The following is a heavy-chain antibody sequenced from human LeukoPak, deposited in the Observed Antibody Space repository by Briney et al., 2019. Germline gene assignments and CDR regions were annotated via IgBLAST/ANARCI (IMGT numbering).Heavy chain of an antibody. CDR2: INTDGSTT. V-gene: IGHV3-74*03. Sequence: GSLRLSCAPPRFTPRNDCMYTVCPTPEKGLPRVSRINTDGSTTTYAESVKGRFTISRDNANITLYLQMNSLRVEDTAVYYCARGRGGSYHYWDQGSLVTVSS. D-gene: IGHD1-26*01. CDR1: RFTPRNDC. CDR3: ARGRGGSYHY. J-gene: IGHJ4*02.